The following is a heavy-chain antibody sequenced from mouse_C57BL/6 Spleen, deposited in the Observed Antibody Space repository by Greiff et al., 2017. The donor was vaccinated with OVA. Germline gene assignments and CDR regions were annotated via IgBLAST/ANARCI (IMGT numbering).Heavy chain of an antibody. V-gene: IGHV1-50*01. Sequence: VQLQQPGAELVKPGASVKLPCKASGYTFTSYWMQWVKQRPGQGLEWIGEIDPSDSYTNYNQKFKGKATLTVDTSSSTAYMQLSSLTSEVSAVYYCARWGGSFAYWGEGTLVTVSA. J-gene: IGHJ3*01. CDR3: ARWGGSFAY. CDR2: IDPSDSYT. CDR1: GYTFTSYW.